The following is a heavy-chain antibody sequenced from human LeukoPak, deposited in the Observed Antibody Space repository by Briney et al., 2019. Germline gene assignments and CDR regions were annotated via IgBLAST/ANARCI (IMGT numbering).Heavy chain of an antibody. CDR2: IRQDGDEI. Sequence: GGSLRLSCAASGFTFSTYWMSWVRQAPGKGPEWVSSIRQDGDEIYYVDSVKGRFTISRDNAKTSLYLQMNSLRAEDTAVYYCTRVTHYALDIWGQGTMVTVSS. CDR1: GFTFSTYW. J-gene: IGHJ3*02. CDR3: TRVTHYALDI. V-gene: IGHV3-7*05.